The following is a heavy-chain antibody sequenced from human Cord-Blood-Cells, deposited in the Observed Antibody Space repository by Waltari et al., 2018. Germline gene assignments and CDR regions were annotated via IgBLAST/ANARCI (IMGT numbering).Heavy chain of an antibody. Sequence: QLQLQEPGPGLVKPSETLSLTGPVPGGPTRMSLYSWGCVRHHPGKGLEWIGSIYYSGSTYYNPSLKSRVTISVDTSKNQFSLKLSSVTAADTAVYYCARLSGWYSSGWNYFDYWAREPWSPSPQ. CDR1: GGPTRMSLYS. V-gene: IGHV4-39*07. D-gene: IGHD6-19*01. CDR3: ARLSGWYSSGWNYFDY. CDR2: IYYSGST. J-gene: IGHJ4*02.